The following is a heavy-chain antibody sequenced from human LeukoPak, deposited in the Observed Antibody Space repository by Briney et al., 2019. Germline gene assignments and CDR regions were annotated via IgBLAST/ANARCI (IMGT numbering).Heavy chain of an antibody. CDR2: IRSKANSYAT. V-gene: IGHV3-73*01. CDR1: GFTFSGSA. J-gene: IGHJ4*02. D-gene: IGHD6-13*01. CDR3: LAAAGGYYFDY. Sequence: GGSLRLSCAASGFTFSGSAMHWVRQASGKGLEWVGRIRSKANSYATAYAASVKGRFTICRDDSKKTPYLQMNSLKTEDTAVYYCLAAAGGYYFDYWGQGTLVTVSS.